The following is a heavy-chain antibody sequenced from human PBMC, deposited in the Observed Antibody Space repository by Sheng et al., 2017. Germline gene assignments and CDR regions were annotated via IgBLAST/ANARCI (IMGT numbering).Heavy chain of an antibody. Sequence: QVQLVESGGGVVQPGRSLRLSCAASGFSFSTYPIHWIRLAPGEGLEWVGVISPDARNPYYADSVTGRFTISRDNTKSTAYLHMNTLRVEDTAVYYCAWRPQYFFDYWGQGAL. CDR1: GFSFSTYP. J-gene: IGHJ4*02. V-gene: IGHV3-30*07. CDR3: AWRPQYFFDY. CDR2: ISPDARNP.